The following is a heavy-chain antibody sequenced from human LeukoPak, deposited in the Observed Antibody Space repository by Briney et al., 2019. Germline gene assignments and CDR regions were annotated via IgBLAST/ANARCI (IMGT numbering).Heavy chain of an antibody. V-gene: IGHV3-7*01. D-gene: IGHD6-13*01. CDR2: INKDGSEQ. CDR1: GFTFSSHW. J-gene: IGHJ4*02. CDR3: TRGGATSSWYWFF. Sequence: GGSLRLSCAASGFTFSSHWMTWVRQAPGKGPEWVASINKDGSEQYYVGSVKGRFTISRDNAKNSLSLQVSSLRAEDTAVYYCTRGGATSSWYWFFWGQGTLVTVSS.